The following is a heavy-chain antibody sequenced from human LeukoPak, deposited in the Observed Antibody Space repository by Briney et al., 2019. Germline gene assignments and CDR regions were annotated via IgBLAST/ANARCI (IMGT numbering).Heavy chain of an antibody. CDR3: ARDPTVHSGSYDY. V-gene: IGHV1-18*01. J-gene: IGHJ4*02. Sequence: ASVKVSCKASGGAFSNFAINWVRQAPGQGPEWMGWISAYNGNTNYAQKLQGRVTMTTDTSTSTAYMELRSLRSDDTAVYYCARDPTVHSGSYDYWGQGTLVTVSS. D-gene: IGHD1-26*01. CDR1: GGAFSNFA. CDR2: ISAYNGNT.